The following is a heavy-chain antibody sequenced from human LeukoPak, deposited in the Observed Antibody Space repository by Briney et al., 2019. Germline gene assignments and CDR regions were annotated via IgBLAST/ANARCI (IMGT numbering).Heavy chain of an antibody. CDR3: AKHSDFWSGFHAALDY. V-gene: IGHV3-23*01. Sequence: GGSLRLSCAASGFTLNNYAMSWVRQAPGKGLEWVSGISTSGGSTYYADSVKGRFTISRDNSKNTLYLQMNSLRAEDTAVYYCAKHSDFWSGFHAALDYWGQGTLVTVSS. CDR1: GFTLNNYA. J-gene: IGHJ4*02. CDR2: ISTSGGST. D-gene: IGHD3-3*01.